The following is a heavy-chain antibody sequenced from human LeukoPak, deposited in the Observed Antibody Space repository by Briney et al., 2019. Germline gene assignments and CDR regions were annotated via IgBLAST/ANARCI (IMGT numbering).Heavy chain of an antibody. J-gene: IGHJ4*02. V-gene: IGHV3-64D*06. D-gene: IGHD3-10*01. CDR3: VKDGSGSYYTYYFDY. Sequence: GGSLRLSCSASGFTFSRYVMHWVRQAPRKGLEYVSAISSNGGSTYYADSVKGRFTISRDNSKNTLYLQMSSLRSEDTAVYYCVKDGSGSYYTYYFDYWGQGTLVTVSS. CDR1: GFTFSRYV. CDR2: ISSNGGST.